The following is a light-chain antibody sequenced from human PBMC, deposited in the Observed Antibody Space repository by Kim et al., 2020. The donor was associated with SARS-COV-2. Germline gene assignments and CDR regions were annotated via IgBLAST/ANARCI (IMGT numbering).Light chain of an antibody. J-gene: IGLJ2*01. CDR3: NSRDSNDNVA. V-gene: IGLV3-19*01. Sequence: SSELTQDPAVSVALGQTVRITCQGDSLRSYYATWYQQKPGQAPILVIDGKNNRPSGIPDRFSGSSSGNTTSLTTTGTQAGDEADYYCNSRDSNDNVAFGG. CDR1: SLRSYY. CDR2: GKN.